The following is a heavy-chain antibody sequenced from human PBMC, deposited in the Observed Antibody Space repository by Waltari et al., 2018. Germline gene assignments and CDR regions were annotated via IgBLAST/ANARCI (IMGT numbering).Heavy chain of an antibody. CDR2: IFSNDEK. J-gene: IGHJ3*02. V-gene: IGHV2-26*01. CDR3: ARMAMYYDFWSGPHPRGAFDI. D-gene: IGHD3-3*01. CDR1: GFSLSNARMG. Sequence: QVTLKESGPVLVKPTETLTLTCTVSGFSLSNARMGVSWIRQPPGKALEWLAHIFSNDEKSYSTPLKSRLTISKDTSKSQVVLTMTNMDPVDTATYYCARMAMYYDFWSGPHPRGAFDIWGQGTMVTVSS.